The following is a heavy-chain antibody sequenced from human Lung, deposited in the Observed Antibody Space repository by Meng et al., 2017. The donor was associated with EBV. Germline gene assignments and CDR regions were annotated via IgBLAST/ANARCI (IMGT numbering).Heavy chain of an antibody. CDR2: IYYTGSS. V-gene: IGHV4-31*03. J-gene: IGHJ1*01. CDR1: GGSISSGGYY. D-gene: IGHD4-23*01. Sequence: HGQVQEPGPGLVNSSQTLSLPCSVSGGSISSGGYYWSWIRQQPGKGLEWIGYIYYTGSSFYNPSLKSRVTISVDTSKNQFSLNLSPVTAADTAVYYCARDEGGNSERGFQHWGQGTLVTVSS. CDR3: ARDEGGNSERGFQH.